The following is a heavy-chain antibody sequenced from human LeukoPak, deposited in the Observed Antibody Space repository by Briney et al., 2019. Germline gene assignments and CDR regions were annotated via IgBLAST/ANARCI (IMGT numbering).Heavy chain of an antibody. CDR3: EPGYCTTTSCSHYFDY. D-gene: IGHD2-2*01. CDR2: ISTSSSTI. J-gene: IGHJ4*02. V-gene: IGHV3-48*01. CDR1: GITFSSYS. Sequence: GGSLRLSCAVSGITFSSYSMNWVRQAPGKGLEWVSYISTSSSTIYYADSVKGRFTISRDNAKNSLYLQMNSLRAEDTAVYYCEPGYCTTTSCSHYFDYRGQGTLVTVSS.